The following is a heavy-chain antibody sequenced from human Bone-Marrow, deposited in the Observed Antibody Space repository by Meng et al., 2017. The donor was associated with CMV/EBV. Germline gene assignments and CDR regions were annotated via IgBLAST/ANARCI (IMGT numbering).Heavy chain of an antibody. CDR3: TTARFHDSSSFDP. CDR2: IIPIFGTA. Sequence: SVKVSCKASGGTFSSYAISWVRQAPGQGLEWMGGIIPIFGTANYAQKFQGRVTITTDESTSTAYMELSSLKTEDTAVYYCTTARFHDSSSFDPWGQGTLVTVSS. CDR1: GGTFSSYA. J-gene: IGHJ5*02. D-gene: IGHD3-22*01. V-gene: IGHV1-69*05.